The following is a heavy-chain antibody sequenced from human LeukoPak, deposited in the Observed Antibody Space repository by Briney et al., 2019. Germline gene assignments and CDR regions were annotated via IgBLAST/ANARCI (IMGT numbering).Heavy chain of an antibody. Sequence: PGGSLRLSCAASGFTFSSYAMSWVRQAPGKGLEWVSAISGSGGSTYYADSVKGRFTISRDNSKNTLYLQMNSLRAEDTAVYYCAKDRASYDFWSGYYANDIWGQGTLVTVSP. V-gene: IGHV3-23*01. CDR2: ISGSGGST. CDR1: GFTFSSYA. D-gene: IGHD3-3*01. CDR3: AKDRASYDFWSGYYANDI. J-gene: IGHJ4*02.